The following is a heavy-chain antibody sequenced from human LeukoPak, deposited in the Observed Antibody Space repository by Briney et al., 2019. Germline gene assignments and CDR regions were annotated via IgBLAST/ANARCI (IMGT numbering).Heavy chain of an antibody. D-gene: IGHD4-17*01. V-gene: IGHV4-59*01. Sequence: SETLSLTCTVSGGTISSYYWSWIRQPPGKGLEWIGYIYYSGSTNYNPSLKSRVTISVDTSKNQFSLKLSSVTAADTAVYYCARGRYGDYGEHDAFDIWGQGTMVTVSS. CDR1: GGTISSYY. CDR2: IYYSGST. CDR3: ARGRYGDYGEHDAFDI. J-gene: IGHJ3*02.